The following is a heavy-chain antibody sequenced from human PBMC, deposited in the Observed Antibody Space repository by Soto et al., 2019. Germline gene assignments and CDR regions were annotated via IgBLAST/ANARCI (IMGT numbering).Heavy chain of an antibody. V-gene: IGHV3-23*01. CDR2: VSENGGVT. D-gene: IGHD3-9*01. J-gene: IGHJ4*02. CDR3: AKTGSNHTLDY. CDR1: GFTFSSCA. Sequence: GGSLRLSCAASGFTFSSCAMTWVRQPPRTGLEWVSAVSENGGVTYYADSVKGRFTISRDNSKNTLYLQMNSLRAEDTAVYHCAKTGSNHTLDYWGQGTLVTVSS.